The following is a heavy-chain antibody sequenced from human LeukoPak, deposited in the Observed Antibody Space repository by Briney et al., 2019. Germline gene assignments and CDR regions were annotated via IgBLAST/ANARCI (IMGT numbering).Heavy chain of an antibody. CDR2: IWYDGINK. V-gene: IGHV3-33*01. CDR3: TRERKSGIAAFDY. D-gene: IGHD6-13*01. Sequence: GRSLRLSCAASGFTFSSYGMHWVRQAPGKGLEWVAVIWYDGINKFHADSVRGRFTISRDNSKNTLYLQMNSLRAEDTAVYYCTRERKSGIAAFDYWGQGTLVTVSS. CDR1: GFTFSSYG. J-gene: IGHJ4*02.